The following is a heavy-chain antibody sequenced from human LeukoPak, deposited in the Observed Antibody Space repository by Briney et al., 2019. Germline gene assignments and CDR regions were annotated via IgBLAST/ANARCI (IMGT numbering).Heavy chain of an antibody. CDR2: NRSKAYGGTI. Sequence: PGGSLRLSCAASGFTFSSYSMNWVRQAPGKGLEWVGFNRSKAYGGTIEYAASVKGRFTISRDDSKSIAYLQMNSLETEDTAVYYCTRGGYYDSSGYHGDDLFDYWGQGTLVTVSS. D-gene: IGHD3-22*01. CDR1: GFTFSSYS. V-gene: IGHV3-49*04. J-gene: IGHJ4*02. CDR3: TRGGYYDSSGYHGDDLFDY.